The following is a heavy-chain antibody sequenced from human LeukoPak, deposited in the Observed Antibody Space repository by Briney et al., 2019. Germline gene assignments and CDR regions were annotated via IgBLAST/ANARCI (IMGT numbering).Heavy chain of an antibody. CDR1: GDSISSSRFY. CDR2: ILYTGRT. J-gene: IGHJ4*02. Sequence: SETLSLTCTVSGDSISSSRFYWAWIRQPPGKGLEWIGSILYTGRTFYNPSLKSRVTISVDTSKNQFSLRLGSVTASDTAVYYCARWDVGATIDYWGQGTLVTVSS. V-gene: IGHV4-39*01. D-gene: IGHD1-26*01. CDR3: ARWDVGATIDY.